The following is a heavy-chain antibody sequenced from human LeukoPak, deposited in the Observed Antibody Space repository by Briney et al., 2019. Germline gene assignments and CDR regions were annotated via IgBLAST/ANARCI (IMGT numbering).Heavy chain of an antibody. Sequence: GGSLRLSCAASGFTFSTYWMHWVRQAPGKGLVWVSRISSDGSITTYADSVKGRFTISRDNAKDTLYLQMNSLRAEDTAVYYCATYPHPSGGYDSGSYAPFDYWAREPWSPSPQ. D-gene: IGHD3-10*01. V-gene: IGHV3-74*01. J-gene: IGHJ4*02. CDR3: ATYPHPSGGYDSGSYAPFDY. CDR1: GFTFSTYW. CDR2: ISSDGSIT.